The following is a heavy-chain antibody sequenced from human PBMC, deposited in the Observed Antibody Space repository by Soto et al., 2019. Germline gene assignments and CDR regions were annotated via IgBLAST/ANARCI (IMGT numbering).Heavy chain of an antibody. CDR3: AKLSGYDYYYYIDV. V-gene: IGHV3-23*01. D-gene: IGHD1-26*01. J-gene: IGHJ6*03. CDR1: GFTFSAFA. CDR2: ITGSGGST. Sequence: GGSLRLSCAASGFTFSAFAMNWVRQAPGKGLEWVSAITGSGGSTYYVDSVKGRFTISRDNSKNTLHLQMNSLRAEDSAVYYSAKLSGYDYYYYIDVWGKGTTVTVSS.